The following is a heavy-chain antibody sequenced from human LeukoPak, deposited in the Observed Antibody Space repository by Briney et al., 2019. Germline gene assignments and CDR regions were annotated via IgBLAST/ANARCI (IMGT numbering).Heavy chain of an antibody. Sequence: ASVKVSCKASGYTFTGYYMHWVRQATGQGLEWMGWMNPNSGNTGHAQKFQGRVTMTRNTSISTAYMELSSLRSEDTAVYYCARGGLGYCSSTSCNESRDWGQGTLVTVSS. CDR2: MNPNSGNT. V-gene: IGHV1-8*02. J-gene: IGHJ4*02. CDR1: GYTFTGYY. D-gene: IGHD2-2*01. CDR3: ARGGLGYCSSTSCNESRD.